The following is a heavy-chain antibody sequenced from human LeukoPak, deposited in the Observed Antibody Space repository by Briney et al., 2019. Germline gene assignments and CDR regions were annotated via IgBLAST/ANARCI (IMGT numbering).Heavy chain of an antibody. CDR3: AREEDDYGGNNAFDI. Sequence: SETLSLTCTVSGGSISSSSYYWSWIRQPAGKGLEWIGRIYTSGSTNYNPSLKSRVTISVDRSKNQFSLKLSSVTAADTAVYYCAREEDDYGGNNAFDIWGQGTMVTVSS. CDR1: GGSISSSSYY. J-gene: IGHJ3*02. V-gene: IGHV4-61*02. D-gene: IGHD4-23*01. CDR2: IYTSGST.